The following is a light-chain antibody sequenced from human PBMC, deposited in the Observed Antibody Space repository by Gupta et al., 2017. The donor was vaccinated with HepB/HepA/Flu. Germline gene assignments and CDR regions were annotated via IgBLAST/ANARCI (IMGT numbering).Light chain of an antibody. CDR2: DFD. CDR3: SSGTYTPTLVV. J-gene: IGLJ2*01. CDR1: SSDFGDFDH. Sequence: QSALTQPASVSGSPGQSITISCTGTSSDFGDFDHVSWYQKNPGKAPKLLISDFDMRPSGVSGRFSGSKSGNTASLTISGLQPEDEGDYYCSSGTYTPTLVVFGGGTKVTVL. V-gene: IGLV2-14*01.